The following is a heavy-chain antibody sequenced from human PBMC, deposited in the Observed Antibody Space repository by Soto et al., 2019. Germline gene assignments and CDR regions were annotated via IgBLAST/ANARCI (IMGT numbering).Heavy chain of an antibody. CDR3: ARGRIVVVPAAIRNYFDY. V-gene: IGHV4-34*01. CDR1: GGSFSGYY. CDR2: INHSGST. J-gene: IGHJ4*02. Sequence: QVQLQQWGAGLLKPSETLSLTCTVYGGSFSGYYWSWIRQPPGKGLEWIGEINHSGSTNYNPSLKSRVTISVDTSKNQFPLKLSSVTAADTAVYYCARGRIVVVPAAIRNYFDYWGQGTLVTVSS. D-gene: IGHD2-2*01.